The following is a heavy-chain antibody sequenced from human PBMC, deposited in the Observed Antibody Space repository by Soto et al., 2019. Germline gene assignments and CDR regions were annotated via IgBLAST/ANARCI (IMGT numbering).Heavy chain of an antibody. CDR1: GTSISGYF. D-gene: IGHD1-26*01. J-gene: IGHJ5*02. Sequence: SETPSLTPTVSGTSISGYFWSWIRKSAGKGLEWIGRIYATGTTDYNPSLKSRVMMSVDTSKKQFSLKLRSVTAADTAVYYCVRDGAKSLRDWFDPWGHVISVTTSS. CDR3: VRDGAKSLRDWFDP. V-gene: IGHV4-4*07. CDR2: IYATGTT.